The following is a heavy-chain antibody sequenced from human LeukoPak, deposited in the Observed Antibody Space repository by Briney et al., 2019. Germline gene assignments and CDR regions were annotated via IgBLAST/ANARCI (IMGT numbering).Heavy chain of an antibody. Sequence: PGGSLRLSCAASGFTFSSYSMNWVRQAPGKGLEWVSSISSSSSSYIYYADSVKGRFTISRDNAKNSLYLQMNSLRAEDTAVYYCATATSGSYVAFDIWGQGTMVTVSS. J-gene: IGHJ3*02. CDR2: ISSSSSSYI. V-gene: IGHV3-21*01. CDR1: GFTFSSYS. CDR3: ATATSGSYVAFDI. D-gene: IGHD1-26*01.